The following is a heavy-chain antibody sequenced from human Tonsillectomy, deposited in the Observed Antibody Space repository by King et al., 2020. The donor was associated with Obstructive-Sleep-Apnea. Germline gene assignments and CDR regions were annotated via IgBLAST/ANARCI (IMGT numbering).Heavy chain of an antibody. J-gene: IGHJ4*02. CDR1: GFTFSTYG. CDR3: AEDSWAHGAFDGAIDY. V-gene: IGHV3-30*18. D-gene: IGHD4/OR15-4a*01. CDR2: ISQDGNRK. Sequence: VQLVESGGDVVQPGTSLRLSCAASGFTFSTYGMHWVRQAPGKGLDWVAVISQDGNRKHYADSVKGRFTISRDNFKNKLYLEINSLRTEDTAEYFCAEDSWAHGAFDGAIDYWGQGTLVIVSS.